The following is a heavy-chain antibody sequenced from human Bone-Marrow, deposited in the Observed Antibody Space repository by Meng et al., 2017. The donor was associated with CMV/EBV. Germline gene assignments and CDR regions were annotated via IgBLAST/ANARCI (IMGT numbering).Heavy chain of an antibody. CDR3: AREGASYGGIDY. Sequence: SETLSLTCTVSGGSISSYYWSWIRQPPGKGLEWIGYIYYSGSTNYNPSLKSRVTISVDTSKNQFSLKLSSVTAADTAVYYCAREGASYGGIDYWGQGTRVTVSS. V-gene: IGHV4-59*01. CDR2: IYYSGST. D-gene: IGHD3-16*01. CDR1: GGSISSYY. J-gene: IGHJ4*02.